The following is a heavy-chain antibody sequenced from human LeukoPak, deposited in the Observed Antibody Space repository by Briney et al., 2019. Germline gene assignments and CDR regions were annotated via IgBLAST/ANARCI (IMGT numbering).Heavy chain of an antibody. D-gene: IGHD3-9*01. Sequence: SETLSLTCTVSGGSISSSSYYWGWIRQPPGKGLEWIGSIYYSGSTYYNPSLKSRVTISVDTSKNQFSLKLSSVTAADTAVCYCARAPYDILTGYFDAFDIWGQGTMVTVSS. CDR1: GGSISSSSYY. V-gene: IGHV4-39*07. J-gene: IGHJ3*02. CDR3: ARAPYDILTGYFDAFDI. CDR2: IYYSGST.